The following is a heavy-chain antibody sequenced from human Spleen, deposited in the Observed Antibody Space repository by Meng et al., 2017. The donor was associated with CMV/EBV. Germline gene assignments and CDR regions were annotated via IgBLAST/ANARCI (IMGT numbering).Heavy chain of an antibody. Sequence: GESLKISCAASGFTVSSDYMAWVRQAPGKGLEWVSGIYGDGRTYYADFVKGRFTISRDDSRNIMYVQMSSLRVDDTAVYYCARAQAGGFWSGIYRDYFYYGMDVWGRGTTVTVSS. CDR1: GFTVSSDY. CDR2: IYGDGRT. D-gene: IGHD3-3*01. J-gene: IGHJ6*02. CDR3: ARAQAGGFWSGIYRDYFYYGMDV. V-gene: IGHV3-53*05.